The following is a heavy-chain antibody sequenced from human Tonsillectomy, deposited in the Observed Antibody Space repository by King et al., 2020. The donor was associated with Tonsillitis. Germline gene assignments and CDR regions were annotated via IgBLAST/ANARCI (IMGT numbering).Heavy chain of an antibody. V-gene: IGHV5-51*01. J-gene: IGHJ4*02. Sequence: QLVQSGAEVKKPGESLKISCKGSGYTFTSYWIGWVRQRPGKGLEWMGIIYPGDSDTSYSPSFQGQVTISADKSISHASRQWSSLKASDTAMYYCARPPTLSSPSNDYWGQGTLVTVSS. CDR3: ARPPTLSSPSNDY. CDR2: IYPGDSDT. D-gene: IGHD6-6*01. CDR1: GYTFTSYW.